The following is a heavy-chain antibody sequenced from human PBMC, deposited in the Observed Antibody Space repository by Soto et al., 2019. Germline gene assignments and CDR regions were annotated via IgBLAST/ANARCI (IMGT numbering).Heavy chain of an antibody. J-gene: IGHJ4*02. CDR2: IYHSGTT. V-gene: IGHV4-59*01. Sequence: SETLSLTCTVSGVSITGSYWSWIRQTPGKTLEWIGYIYHSGTTTYNPSLKSRVSISVDTSKNQFSLRLTSVIAADTAVYYCASDMPYGAGSIAGCDDWGQGTWVTVSS. D-gene: IGHD1-26*01. CDR1: GVSITGSY. CDR3: ASDMPYGAGSIAGCDD.